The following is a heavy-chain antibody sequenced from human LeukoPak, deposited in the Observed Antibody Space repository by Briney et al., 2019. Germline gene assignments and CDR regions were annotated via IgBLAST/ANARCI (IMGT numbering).Heavy chain of an antibody. V-gene: IGHV3-53*01. J-gene: IGHJ4*02. CDR2: IYSGGST. CDR3: ASYPYYDILTGYYT. D-gene: IGHD3-9*01. CDR1: GFTVSSNY. Sequence: GGSLRLSCAASGFTVSSNYMSWVRQAPGKGLEWVSVIYSGGSTYYADSVKGRFTISRDNSKNTLYRQMNSLRAEDTAVYYCASYPYYDILTGYYTWGQGTLVTVSS.